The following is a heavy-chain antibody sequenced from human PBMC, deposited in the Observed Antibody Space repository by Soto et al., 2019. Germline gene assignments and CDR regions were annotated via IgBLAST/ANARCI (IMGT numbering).Heavy chain of an antibody. V-gene: IGHV4-4*07. CDR1: GVSITPYF. D-gene: IGHD3-9*01. Sequence: QVQLQESGPGLVKPSVTLSLTCTVSGVSITPYFWSWIRQPAGEAPEWLGHIYASGRTTYNPSLKSRVTMFVSQPQVYLRLTSVTAADTAVYYCARHFDVDPSLDHYYFDLWGRGALVTVSS. J-gene: IGHJ2*01. CDR3: ARHFDVDPSLDHYYFDL. CDR2: IYASGRT.